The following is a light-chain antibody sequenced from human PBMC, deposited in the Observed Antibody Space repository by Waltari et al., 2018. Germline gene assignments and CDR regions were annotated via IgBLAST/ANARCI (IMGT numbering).Light chain of an antibody. CDR3: FSDAGIGNWV. CDR2: DVS. CDR1: SRHVGGYIY. Sequence: QSALTPPASVSGSPVPSITISFSATSRHVGGYIYVSWYQQHPGKAPRLIIYDVSNRPSGVSNHFSGSKSGNSASLTISGLQAEDEADYYCFSDAGIGNWVFGGGTKLTVL. J-gene: IGLJ3*02. V-gene: IGLV2-14*03.